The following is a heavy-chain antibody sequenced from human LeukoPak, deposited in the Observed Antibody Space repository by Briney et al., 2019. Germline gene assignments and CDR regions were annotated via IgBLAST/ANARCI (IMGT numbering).Heavy chain of an antibody. D-gene: IGHD3-22*01. CDR1: GGSISRGTYY. Sequence: ASETLSLTCTVSGGSISRGTYYWTWIRHLPGKGLEWIGYIRDGRRSYYNPSLKSRISTSVDASKNQFSLKLSSLTAADTAVYYCARDSSGYYYFDSWGHGTLVTVSS. V-gene: IGHV4-31*03. CDR3: ARDSSGYYYFDS. CDR2: IRDGRRS. J-gene: IGHJ4*01.